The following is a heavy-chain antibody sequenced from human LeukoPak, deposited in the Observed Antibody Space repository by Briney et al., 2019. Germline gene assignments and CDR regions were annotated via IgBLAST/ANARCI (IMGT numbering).Heavy chain of an antibody. CDR3: ARDRGGGKYDFWSGYYPPTPDY. J-gene: IGHJ4*02. Sequence: GGSLRLSCAASGFTFSSYWMHWVRQAPGKGLVWVSRINSDGSSTSYADSVKGRFTISRDNAKNSLYLQMNSLRAEDTAVYYCARDRGGGKYDFWSGYYPPTPDYWGQGTLVTVSS. D-gene: IGHD3-3*01. CDR2: INSDGSST. CDR1: GFTFSSYW. V-gene: IGHV3-74*01.